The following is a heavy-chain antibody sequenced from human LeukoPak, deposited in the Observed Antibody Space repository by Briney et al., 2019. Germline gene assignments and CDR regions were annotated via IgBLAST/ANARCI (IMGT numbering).Heavy chain of an antibody. CDR2: INAGNGNT. CDR3: ARGPSRDYYGSGSYYKFDP. CDR1: GYTFTSYA. J-gene: IGHJ5*02. Sequence: ASVKVSCKASGYTFTSYAMHWVRQAPGQRLEWMGWINAGNGNTKYSQKFQGRVTITRDTSASTAYMELSSLRSEDTAVYYCARGPSRDYYGSGSYYKFDPWGQGTLVTVSS. D-gene: IGHD3-10*01. V-gene: IGHV1-3*01.